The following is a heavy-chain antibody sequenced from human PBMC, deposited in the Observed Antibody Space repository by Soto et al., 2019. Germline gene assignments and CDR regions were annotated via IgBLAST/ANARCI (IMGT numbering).Heavy chain of an antibody. Sequence: QVQLVQSGAEVKKPGASVKVSCKASGYTFTSYYMHWVRQAPGQGLEWMGIINPSGGSTSYAQKFQGRVTMTRDTSTSTVYMELSSLRSEDRAVYYCARDRLYYYDSRALGYWGQGTLVTVSS. D-gene: IGHD3-22*01. J-gene: IGHJ4*02. CDR2: INPSGGST. CDR1: GYTFTSYY. CDR3: ARDRLYYYDSRALGY. V-gene: IGHV1-46*03.